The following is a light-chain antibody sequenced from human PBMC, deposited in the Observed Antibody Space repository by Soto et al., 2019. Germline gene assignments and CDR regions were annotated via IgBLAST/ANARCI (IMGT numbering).Light chain of an antibody. Sequence: EIVMTQSPATLSVSPGERATLSCRASQSVSTYLAWYQQKPGQAPRLLIYSASTRATGIPARFSGGGSGTEFTLTLSSLQSEDFAVYICQQYNDWPPRWTFGQGTKVEIK. CDR1: QSVSTY. J-gene: IGKJ1*01. CDR2: SAS. V-gene: IGKV3-15*01. CDR3: QQYNDWPPRWT.